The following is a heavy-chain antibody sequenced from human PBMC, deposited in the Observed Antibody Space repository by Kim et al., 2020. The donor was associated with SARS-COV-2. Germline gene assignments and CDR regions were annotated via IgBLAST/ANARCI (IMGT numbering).Heavy chain of an antibody. J-gene: IGHJ4*02. CDR1: GFTFSSYS. CDR3: ARGAPNQLLGAFDY. Sequence: GGSLRLSCAASGFTFSSYSMNWVRQAPGKGLEWVSSISSSSSYIYYADSVKGRFTISRDNAKNSLYLQMNSLRAEDTAVYYCARGAPNQLLGAFDYWGQGTLVTVSS. CDR2: ISSSSSYI. V-gene: IGHV3-21*01. D-gene: IGHD2-2*01.